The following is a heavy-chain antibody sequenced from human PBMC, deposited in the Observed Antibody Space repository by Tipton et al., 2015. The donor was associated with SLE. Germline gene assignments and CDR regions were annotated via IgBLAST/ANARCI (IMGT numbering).Heavy chain of an antibody. CDR3: ARSAGYGSNWAHFDY. J-gene: IGHJ4*02. CDR1: GDSIRNFY. D-gene: IGHD6-13*01. V-gene: IGHV4-59*01. Sequence: TLSFTCIVSGDSIRNFYWSWIRQPPGKGLEWIGQIFSSGRTNYNPSLKSRVTISVDTSKNQFSLKLSSVTAADTAVYYCARSAGYGSNWAHFDYWGQGTLVTVSS. CDR2: IFSSGRT.